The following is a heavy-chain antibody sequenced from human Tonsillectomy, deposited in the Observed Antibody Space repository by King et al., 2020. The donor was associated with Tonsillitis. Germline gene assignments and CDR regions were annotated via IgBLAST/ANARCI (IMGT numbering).Heavy chain of an antibody. J-gene: IGHJ5*02. CDR1: GFIFSNYG. Sequence: VQLVESGGGVVQPGRSLRLSCAASGFIFSNYGMHWVRRAPGKGLEWVVVISYDGSNEYYADSVKGRFTISRDNSMNTLYLQMNSLRAEDTAVYYCAKTGPYDFWSGYSWGQGTLVTVSS. CDR3: AKTGPYDFWSGYS. CDR2: ISYDGSNE. V-gene: IGHV3-30*18. D-gene: IGHD3-3*01.